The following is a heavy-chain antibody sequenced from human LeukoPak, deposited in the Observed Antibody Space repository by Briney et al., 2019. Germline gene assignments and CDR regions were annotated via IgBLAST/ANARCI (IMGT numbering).Heavy chain of an antibody. J-gene: IGHJ6*02. CDR1: GDSISSYY. Sequence: ETLSLTCTVSGDSISSYYWSWIRRSAGRGLEWIGRIYTSGSTNFNPSLKSRVSMSVDMSNNQFSLRLTTVTAADTAIYYCARLAAGYCNGGSCYDYYGLDVWGQGTTVTVSS. CDR2: IYTSGST. CDR3: ARLAAGYCNGGSCYDYYGLDV. D-gene: IGHD2-15*01. V-gene: IGHV4-4*07.